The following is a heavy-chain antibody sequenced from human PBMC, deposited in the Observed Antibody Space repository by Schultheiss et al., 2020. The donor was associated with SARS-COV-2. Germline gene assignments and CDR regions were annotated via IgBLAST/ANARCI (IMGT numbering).Heavy chain of an antibody. Sequence: SVKVSCKASGFTFTSSAMQWVRQARGQRPEWIGWIVVGSGNTNYAQKFQERVTITRDMSTSTAYMELSSLRSEDTAVYYCAAGSKASSSYYYYYYGMDVWGQGTTVTVSS. CDR1: GFTFTSSA. CDR3: AAGSKASSSYYYYYYGMDV. CDR2: IVVGSGNT. J-gene: IGHJ6*02. D-gene: IGHD6-6*01. V-gene: IGHV1-58*02.